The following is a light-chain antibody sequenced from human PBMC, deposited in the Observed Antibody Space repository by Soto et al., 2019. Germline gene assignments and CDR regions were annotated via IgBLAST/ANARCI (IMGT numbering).Light chain of an antibody. CDR3: CTYTSSRHLV. CDR2: EVS. V-gene: IGLV2-14*01. J-gene: IGLJ1*01. CDR1: SSDVGGYNY. Sequence: QSALTQPASVSGSPGQSITISCTGTSSDVGGYNYVSWYQQHPGKAPKLLIYEVSNRPSGVSNRSSGSKSGTTASLTISGLQAEDEAEYYRCTYTSSRHLVFGPGTK.